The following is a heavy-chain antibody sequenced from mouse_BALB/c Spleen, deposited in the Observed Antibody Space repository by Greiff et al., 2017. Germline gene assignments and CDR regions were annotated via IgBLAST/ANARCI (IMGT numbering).Heavy chain of an antibody. CDR2: INPYNGAN. V-gene: IGHV1-31*01. Sequence: VQLQQSGPELVKPGASVKISCKASGYSFTGYYMHWVKQSHVKSLEWIGRINPYNGANSYNQNFKDKASLTVDKSSSTAYMELHSLTSEDSAGYNCAREGEALRRPYYYAKDDWGQGTSVTVAA. J-gene: IGHJ4*01. CDR1: GYSFTGYY. CDR3: AREGEALRRPYYYAKDD. D-gene: IGHD1-1*01.